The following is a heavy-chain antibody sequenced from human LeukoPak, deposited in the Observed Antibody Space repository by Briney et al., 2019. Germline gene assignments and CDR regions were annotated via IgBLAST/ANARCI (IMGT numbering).Heavy chain of an antibody. D-gene: IGHD3-16*02. Sequence: ASVKVSCKASGYTFTRYDINWVRQATGQGLEWMGWINTKSGMTGHAQKFQGRITITKDTSISSVYMELSSLRSEDTAVYYCARARRYRAYYYGMDVWGQGTTVTVSS. CDR3: ARARRYRAYYYGMDV. V-gene: IGHV1-8*03. CDR1: GYTFTRYD. J-gene: IGHJ6*02. CDR2: INTKSGMT.